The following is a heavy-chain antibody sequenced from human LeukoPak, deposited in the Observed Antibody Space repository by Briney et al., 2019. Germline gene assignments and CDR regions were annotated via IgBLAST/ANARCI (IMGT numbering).Heavy chain of an antibody. J-gene: IGHJ4*02. D-gene: IGHD6-6*01. CDR3: ARDEGEIAARPDFDY. CDR2: INPNSGGT. CDR1: VYTFTCYY. V-gene: IGHV1-2*02. Sequence: GASVTVSFMSSVYTFTCYYMHWVRQAPGQGLEWMGWINPNSGGTNYAQKFQGRVTMTRDTSISTAYMELSRLRTDDTAVYYCARDEGEIAARPDFDYWGQGTLVTVSS.